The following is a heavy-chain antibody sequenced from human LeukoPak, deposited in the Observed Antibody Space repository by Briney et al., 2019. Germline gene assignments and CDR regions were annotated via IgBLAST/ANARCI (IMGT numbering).Heavy chain of an antibody. CDR3: ARDLSQGYGSGSFSS. Sequence: GASVKVSCKASGYTFTSYGIIWVRQAPGQGLEWMGRINTYNGYTKYTQKFQGRVTMTTDTSTRTAYMELRSLRSDDTAVFYCARDLSQGYGSGSFSSWGQGTLVTVSS. CDR2: INTYNGYT. D-gene: IGHD3-10*01. J-gene: IGHJ5*02. V-gene: IGHV1-18*01. CDR1: GYTFTSYG.